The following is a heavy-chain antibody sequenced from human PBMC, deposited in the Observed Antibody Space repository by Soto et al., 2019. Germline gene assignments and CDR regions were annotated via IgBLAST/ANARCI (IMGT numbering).Heavy chain of an antibody. CDR2: IYYSGST. D-gene: IGHD2-8*01. V-gene: IGHV4-39*01. CDR3: ARDHYCTNGVCYTYYYYGMDV. Sequence: SETLSLTCTVSGGSISSSSYYWGWIRQPPGKGLEWIGSIYYSGSTYCNPSLKSRVTISVDTSKNQFSLKLSSVTAADTAVYYCARDHYCTNGVCYTYYYYGMDVWGQGTTVTVSS. CDR1: GGSISSSSYY. J-gene: IGHJ6*02.